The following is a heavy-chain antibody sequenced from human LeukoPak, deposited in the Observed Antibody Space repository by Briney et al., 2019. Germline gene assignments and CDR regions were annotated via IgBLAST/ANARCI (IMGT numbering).Heavy chain of an antibody. CDR3: AKDMGYDILTGYKFDY. CDR2: ISWNSGSI. J-gene: IGHJ4*02. V-gene: IGHV3-9*01. D-gene: IGHD3-9*01. CDR1: GFTFDDYA. Sequence: PGRSLRLSCAASGFTFDDYAMHWVRQAPGKGLEWVSGISWNSGSIGYADSVKGRFTISRDNAKNSLYLQMNSLRAEDTALYYCAKDMGYDILTGYKFDYWGQGTLVIVSS.